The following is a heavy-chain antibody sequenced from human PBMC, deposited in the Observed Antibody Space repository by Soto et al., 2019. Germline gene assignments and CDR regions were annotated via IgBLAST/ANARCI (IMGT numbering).Heavy chain of an antibody. CDR1: GYTFTSYG. CDR2: ISAYNGTT. V-gene: IGHV1-18*01. CDR3: ARSKQKCVWYGELRLDY. Sequence: QVQLVQSGAEVKKPGASVKVSCKASGYTFTSYGISWVRQAPGQGLEWMGWISAYNGTTNYAQKLQGRVTMTTDTSTSTAYRELRSLISDVTAVYYCARSKQKCVWYGELRLDYWGQGTMVTVSS. J-gene: IGHJ4*02. D-gene: IGHD3-10*01.